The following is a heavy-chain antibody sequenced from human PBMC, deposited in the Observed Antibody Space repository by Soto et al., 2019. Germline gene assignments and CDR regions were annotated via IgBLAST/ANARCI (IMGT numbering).Heavy chain of an antibody. V-gene: IGHV3-7*04. Sequence: GGSLRLSCAASGFTFSSHWMYWVRQAPGKGLEWVATITQDGSNQYYVDSVKGRFTISRDNSKNSVFLQMNSLRAEDTAVYSCARVAADGRGIDYWGQGTLVTVSS. J-gene: IGHJ4*02. CDR3: ARVAADGRGIDY. CDR2: ITQDGSNQ. D-gene: IGHD6-13*01. CDR1: GFTFSSHW.